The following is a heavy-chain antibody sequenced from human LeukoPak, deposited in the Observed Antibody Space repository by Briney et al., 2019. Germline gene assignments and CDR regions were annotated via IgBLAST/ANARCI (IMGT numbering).Heavy chain of an antibody. CDR3: ARRWYSGSYLDF. J-gene: IGHJ4*02. Sequence: ASVKVPCKASGYTFTSYGISWMRQVPGQGLEWMGWISAYNGNTNYAQKLQGRVTMTTDTSTSTAYMELRSLRSDDTAVYYCARRWYSGSYLDFWGQGTLVTVSS. D-gene: IGHD1-26*01. CDR1: GYTFTSYG. V-gene: IGHV1-18*01. CDR2: ISAYNGNT.